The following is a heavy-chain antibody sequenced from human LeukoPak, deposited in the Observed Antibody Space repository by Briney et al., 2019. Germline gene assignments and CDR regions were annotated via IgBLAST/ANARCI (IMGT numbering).Heavy chain of an antibody. D-gene: IGHD6-6*01. J-gene: IGHJ5*02. CDR2: ITGTSTYI. V-gene: IGHV3-21*01. CDR1: GFTFSNAW. CDR3: ARDPHIVARPVAHWFDP. Sequence: GESLRLSCAASGFTFSNAWMSWVRQAPGKGLEWVSSITGTSTYIYYADSVKGRFTISRDNAKNSLFLQMDGLRADDTAVYYCARDPHIVARPVAHWFDPWGQGTLVTVSS.